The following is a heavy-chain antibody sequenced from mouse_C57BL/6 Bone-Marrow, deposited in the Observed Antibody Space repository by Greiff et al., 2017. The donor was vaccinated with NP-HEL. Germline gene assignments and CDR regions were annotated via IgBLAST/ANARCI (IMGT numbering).Heavy chain of an antibody. J-gene: IGHJ2*01. D-gene: IGHD2-5*01. V-gene: IGHV1-61*01. CDR1: GYTFTSYW. CDR2: IYPSDSET. CDR3: ARQGIRGYSNYDY. Sequence: VKLQQPGAELVRPGSSVKLSCKASGYTFTSYWMDWVKQRPGQGLEWIGNIYPSDSETHYNQKFKDKATLTVDKSSSTAYMQLSSLTSEDSAVYYCARQGIRGYSNYDYWGQGTTLTVSS.